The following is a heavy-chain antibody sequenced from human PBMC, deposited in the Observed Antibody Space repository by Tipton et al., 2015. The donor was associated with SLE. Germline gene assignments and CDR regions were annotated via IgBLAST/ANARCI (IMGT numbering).Heavy chain of an antibody. V-gene: IGHV3-23*01. Sequence: SLRLSCAASGFTFSSYAMRWVRQAPGKGLEWVSGISGGGINKYYADFVKGRFSISRDNSKNTLVLEMNGLRAEDTALYYCAKAPPGGSGSLQNLWGQGTLVTVSS. D-gene: IGHD3-10*01. CDR2: ISGGGINK. CDR3: AKAPPGGSGSLQNL. CDR1: GFTFSSYA. J-gene: IGHJ5*02.